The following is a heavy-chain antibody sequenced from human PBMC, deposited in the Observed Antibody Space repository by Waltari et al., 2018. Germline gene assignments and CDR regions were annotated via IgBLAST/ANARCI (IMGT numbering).Heavy chain of an antibody. V-gene: IGHV4-59*04. D-gene: IGHD5-12*01. CDR3: ATYIGASVGTAAFDV. J-gene: IGHJ3*01. Sequence: WIVQRPGQGRDWIGSISYSGLTYTNPSLRSRLTMSRDTSKNQLSLTLGSTTAADTAVYYCATYIGASVGTAAFDVWGQGTMVTVSS. CDR2: ISYSGLT.